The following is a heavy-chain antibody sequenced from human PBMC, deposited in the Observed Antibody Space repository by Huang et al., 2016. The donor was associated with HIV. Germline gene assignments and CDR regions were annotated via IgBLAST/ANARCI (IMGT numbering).Heavy chain of an antibody. CDR2: MSGTSINI. D-gene: IGHD3-22*01. CDR1: GFDFSKYS. J-gene: IGHJ4*02. V-gene: IGHV3-48*01. CDR3: ARTEMEYYYGSSGYYPDY. Sequence: EVQLVESGGALVQPGGSLKLSCVVSGFDFSKYSLNWVRPAPGKGWEWVSYMSGTSINIYYADPVKGRFTISRDNAKNSVFLQMRSRRAEDTALYYCARTEMEYYYGSSGYYPDYWGQGTQVTVSS.